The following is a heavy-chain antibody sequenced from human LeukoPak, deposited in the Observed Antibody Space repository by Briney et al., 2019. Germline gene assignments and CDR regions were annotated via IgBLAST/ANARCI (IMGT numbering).Heavy chain of an antibody. CDR1: GGSISSSSFY. CDR2: IYYSGST. J-gene: IGHJ5*02. CDR3: ARDRSQWNSSNWYGPFDP. Sequence: SETLSLTCTVSGGSISSSSFYWGWIRQPPGKGLEWIGSIYYSGSTNYNSSLKSRVTISVDTSKNQFSLKLTSVTAADTAVYYCARDRSQWNSSNWYGPFDPWGQGTLVTVSS. V-gene: IGHV4-39*07. D-gene: IGHD6-13*01.